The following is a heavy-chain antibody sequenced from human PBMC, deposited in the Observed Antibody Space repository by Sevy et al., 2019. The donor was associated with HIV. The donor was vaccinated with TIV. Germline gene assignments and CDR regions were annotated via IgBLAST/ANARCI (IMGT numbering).Heavy chain of an antibody. CDR3: ARGIEDYDFWSGYYKPLAFDI. J-gene: IGHJ3*02. CDR2: ISSSSSTI. D-gene: IGHD3-3*01. Sequence: GGSLRLSCAASGFTFSSYSMNWVRQAPGKGLEWVSYISSSSSTIYYADSVKGRFTISRDNAKNSLYLQMNRLRDEDTAVYYCARGIEDYDFWSGYYKPLAFDIWGQGTMVTVSS. CDR1: GFTFSSYS. V-gene: IGHV3-48*02.